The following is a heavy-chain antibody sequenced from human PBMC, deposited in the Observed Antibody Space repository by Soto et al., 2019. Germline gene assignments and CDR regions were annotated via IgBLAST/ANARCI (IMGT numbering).Heavy chain of an antibody. CDR2: INHSGST. J-gene: IGHJ5*02. V-gene: IGHV4-34*01. Sequence: SETLSLTCAVYGGSGWSFSGYYWSWIRQPPGKGLEWIGEINHSGSTNYNPSLKSRVTISVDTSKNQFSLKLSSVTAADTAVYYCARVPSPWGQGTLVTVSS. CDR3: ARVPSP. CDR1: GGSGWSFSGYY.